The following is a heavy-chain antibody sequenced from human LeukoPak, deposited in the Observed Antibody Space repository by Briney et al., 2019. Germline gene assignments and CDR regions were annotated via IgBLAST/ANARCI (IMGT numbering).Heavy chain of an antibody. J-gene: IGHJ6*03. Sequence: GGSLRLSCAASGFTFSTYAMSWVRQAPGKGLEWVSFISGSGGSTYYVGSVKGRFTISRDNSKNTLYLQMNSLRAEDTAVYYCARDHKGYSYGYRRGYSDYYYMDVWGKGTTVTVSS. CDR3: ARDHKGYSYGYRRGYSDYYYMDV. CDR1: GFTFSTYA. V-gene: IGHV3-23*01. CDR2: ISGSGGST. D-gene: IGHD5-18*01.